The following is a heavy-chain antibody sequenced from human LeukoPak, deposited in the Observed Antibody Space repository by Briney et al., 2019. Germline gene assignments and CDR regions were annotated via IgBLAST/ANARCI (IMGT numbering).Heavy chain of an antibody. CDR2: MSDSSGRK. Sequence: GAFPIPSCAFAGISISYYGIWCLRQAPGERLEWVAVMSDSSGRKNYADSVKGRFTISRDNPKNTLYLQMNSLRAEDTAVYFCAKRGVVIRVILVGFHKEAYYFDSWGQGALVTVSS. D-gene: IGHD3-22*01. CDR3: AKRGVVIRVILVGFHKEAYYFDS. V-gene: IGHV3-23*01. J-gene: IGHJ4*02. CDR1: GISISYYG.